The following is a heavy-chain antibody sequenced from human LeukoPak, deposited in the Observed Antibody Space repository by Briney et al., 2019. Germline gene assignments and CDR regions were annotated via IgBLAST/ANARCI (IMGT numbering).Heavy chain of an antibody. J-gene: IGHJ4*02. CDR1: GFTISSYA. V-gene: IGHV3-23*01. D-gene: IGHD2-2*01. CDR2: ISGSGGST. CDR3: AKAGGGYCSSTSCERHPFDY. Sequence: PGGSLRLSCAASGFTISSYAMSWVRQAPGKGLEWVSAISGSGGSTYYADSVKGRFTISRDNSKNTLYLQMNSLRAEDTAVYYCAKAGGGYCSSTSCERHPFDYWGQGTLVTISS.